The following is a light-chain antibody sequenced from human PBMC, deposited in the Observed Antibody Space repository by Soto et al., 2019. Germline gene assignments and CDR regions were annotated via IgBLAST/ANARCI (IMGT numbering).Light chain of an antibody. J-gene: IGKJ2*01. V-gene: IGKV1-5*03. CDR2: RAS. CDR3: QQYETHPYT. Sequence: DIQMTQSPSTLSASVGDRVTIPCRAIQSMSCWVAWYQQKPGKAPNLLIYRASSLESGVTSRFSGSGSGTEFTLTISSLQPDDFATYYCQQYETHPYTFGQGTKLEIK. CDR1: QSMSCW.